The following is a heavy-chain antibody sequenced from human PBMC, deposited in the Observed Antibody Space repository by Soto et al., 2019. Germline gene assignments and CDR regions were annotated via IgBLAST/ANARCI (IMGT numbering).Heavy chain of an antibody. Sequence: QVQLVDSGGGVVQPGMSLSLSCADSGFTFSEYDMHWVRQAPGKGLEWMALISYLGTKTDYADSVKGRFTISRDNFRKTVSLQMESLRAEDSAVYFCARTDTGGTYFEFWGRGTLVTVSS. CDR2: ISYLGTKT. CDR3: ARTDTGGTYFEF. J-gene: IGHJ4*02. CDR1: GFTFSEYD. V-gene: IGHV3-33*08. D-gene: IGHD3-16*01.